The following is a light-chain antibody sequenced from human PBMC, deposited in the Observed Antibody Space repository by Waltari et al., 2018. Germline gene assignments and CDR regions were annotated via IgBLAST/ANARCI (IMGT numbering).Light chain of an antibody. J-gene: IGLJ2*01. V-gene: IGLV3-1*01. CDR2: QDD. CDR1: KLGDRL. CDR3: QTWDTTSVI. Sequence: SYELTQPPSISVSPGQAVSITCSGDKLGDRLAFWYQQRPGQSPSLVIYQDDKRPSGIPERFPGSNSGNTATLTISGTQPLDEADYYCQTWDTTSVIFGGGTRLTVL.